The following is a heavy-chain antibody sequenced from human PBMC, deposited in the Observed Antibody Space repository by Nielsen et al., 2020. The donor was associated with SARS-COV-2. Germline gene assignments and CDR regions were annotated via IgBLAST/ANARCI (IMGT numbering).Heavy chain of an antibody. CDR1: GFTFPTYA. J-gene: IGHJ4*02. CDR3: ASNLPYYYDSSDRFDY. CDR2: ISGSGIST. Sequence: GGSLRLSCAASGFTFPTYAMGWVRQAPGKGLEWVSGISGSGISTYDADFVKGRFTISRDNSKNTLYLQMNSLRAEDTAVYYCASNLPYYYDSSDRFDYWGQGTLVTVSS. V-gene: IGHV3-23*01. D-gene: IGHD3-22*01.